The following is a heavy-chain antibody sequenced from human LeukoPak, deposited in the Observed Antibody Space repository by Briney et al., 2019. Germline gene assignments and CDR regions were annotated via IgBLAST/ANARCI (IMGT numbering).Heavy chain of an antibody. CDR2: IIPIFGTA. J-gene: IGHJ4*02. D-gene: IGHD6-13*01. Sequence: SVKVSCKASGGIFSSYAISWVRQAPGQGLEWMGGIIPIFGTANYAQKFQGRVTITTDESTSTAYMELSSLRSEDMAVYYCAFGSAAGTFSVFDYWGQGTLVTVSS. V-gene: IGHV1-69*05. CDR1: GGIFSSYA. CDR3: AFGSAAGTFSVFDY.